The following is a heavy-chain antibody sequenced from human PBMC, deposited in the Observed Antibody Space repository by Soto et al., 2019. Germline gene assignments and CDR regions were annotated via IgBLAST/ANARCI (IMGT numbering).Heavy chain of an antibody. CDR2: VHWNDDK. V-gene: IGHV2-5*01. CDR3: ANRRLGDTSPDYNGLDV. CDR1: GFSLSTTGEG. Sequence: QITLKEAGPTLVKPTQTLTLTCTFSGFSLSTTGEGVFWIRQPPGKAPEWLALVHWNDDKRYSPSLRPSLTIRKDTSRNRVVLSLTNLDPVDTGTYYCANRRLGDTSPDYNGLDVWGQGTTVIVSS. D-gene: IGHD3-3*01. J-gene: IGHJ6*02.